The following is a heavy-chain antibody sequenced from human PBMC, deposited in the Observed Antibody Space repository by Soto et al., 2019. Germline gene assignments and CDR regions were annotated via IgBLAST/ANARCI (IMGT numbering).Heavy chain of an antibody. CDR1: GFTFSSYA. J-gene: IGHJ4*02. CDR2: ISYDGSNK. Sequence: GGSLRLSCAASGFTFSSYAMHWVRQAPGKGLEWVAVISYDGSNKYYADSVKGRFTISRDNSKNTLYLQMNSLRAEDTAVYYCARVLMVYAIRSYYFDYWGQGTLVTVSS. D-gene: IGHD2-8*01. V-gene: IGHV3-30-3*01. CDR3: ARVLMVYAIRSYYFDY.